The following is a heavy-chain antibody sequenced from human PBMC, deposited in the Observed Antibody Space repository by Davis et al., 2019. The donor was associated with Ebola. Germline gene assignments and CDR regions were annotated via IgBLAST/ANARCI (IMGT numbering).Heavy chain of an antibody. J-gene: IGHJ4*02. V-gene: IGHV3-9*01. CDR2: ISWNSGSI. CDR3: AKGGSGSYYNGAFDY. D-gene: IGHD3-10*01. CDR1: GFTFSSYA. Sequence: SLKISCAASGFTFSSYAMSWVRQAPGKGLEWVSGISWNSGSIGYADSVKGRFTISRDNAKNSLYLQMNSLRAEDTALYYCAKGGSGSYYNGAFDYWGQGTLVTVSS.